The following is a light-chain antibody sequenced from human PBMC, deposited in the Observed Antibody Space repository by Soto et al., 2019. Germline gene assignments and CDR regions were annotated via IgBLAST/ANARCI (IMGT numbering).Light chain of an antibody. V-gene: IGLV4-69*01. CDR2: INNGGSL. CDR3: QTWVTVPV. J-gene: IGLJ2*01. Sequence: QSVLTQSPSASASLGASVTLTCTLNIGHSGFAIAWHQQQPEKGPRFLMKINNGGSLKKGDGIPDRFSASSSGAERYLTISNLQSDDEADYYCQTWVTVPVFGGGTKVTVL. CDR1: IGHSGFA.